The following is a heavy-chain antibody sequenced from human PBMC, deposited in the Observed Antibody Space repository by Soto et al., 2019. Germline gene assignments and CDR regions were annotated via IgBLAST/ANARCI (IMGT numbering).Heavy chain of an antibody. Sequence: QVQLVQSGDEVKKPGASVKVSCKASGYIFVNYGIAWVRQAPGQGLEWMGWISPYTGNTHSASKVQGRLTMTTDTSPSTAYMDFGRQTSDGTDVYYCVMVDNYVTPTPQDVWGQGTTVTV. J-gene: IGHJ6*02. V-gene: IGHV1-18*01. D-gene: IGHD3-16*01. CDR2: ISPYTGNT. CDR1: GYIFVNYG. CDR3: VMVDNYVTPTPQDV.